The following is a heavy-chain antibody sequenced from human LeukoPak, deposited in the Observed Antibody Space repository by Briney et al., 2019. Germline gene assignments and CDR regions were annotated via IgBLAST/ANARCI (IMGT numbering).Heavy chain of an antibody. CDR3: AGRNPEKVGATVRYYYYYYMDV. J-gene: IGHJ6*03. CDR1: GFTFSSYS. Sequence: GGSLRLSCAASGFTFSSYSMNWVRQAPGKGLEWVSSISSSSSYIYYADSVKGRFTISRDNAKNSLYLQMNSLRAEDTAVYYCAGRNPEKVGATVRYYYYYYMDVWGKETTVTVSS. V-gene: IGHV3-21*01. CDR2: ISSSSSYI. D-gene: IGHD1-26*01.